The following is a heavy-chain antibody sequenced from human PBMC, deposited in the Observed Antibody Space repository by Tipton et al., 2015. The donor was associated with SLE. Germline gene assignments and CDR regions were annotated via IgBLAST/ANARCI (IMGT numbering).Heavy chain of an antibody. D-gene: IGHD3-9*01. CDR2: IYHSGST. J-gene: IGHJ3*02. CDR1: GYSISSGYY. CDR3: ARGFTIGGAFDI. V-gene: IGHV4-38-2*01. Sequence: TLSLTCAVSGYSISSGYYWGWIRQPPGKGLEWIGSIYHSGSTNYNPSLKSRVTISVDTSKNQFSLKLSSVTAADTAVYYCARGFTIGGAFDIWGQGTMVTVSS.